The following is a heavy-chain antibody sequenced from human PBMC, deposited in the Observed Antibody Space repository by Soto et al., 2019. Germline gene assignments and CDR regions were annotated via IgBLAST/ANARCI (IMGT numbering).Heavy chain of an antibody. D-gene: IGHD6-6*01. CDR3: ARGGGGWSSSSTRACMDV. Sequence: QVQLVQSGAEVKKPGASVKVSCKASGYTFTSYDINWVRQATGQGLEWMGWMNPNSGNTGYAQKSQGKVTIPGNTSISQANLGLGGLRPEDTAVYYCARGGGGWSSSSTRACMDVWGQGTTVTVSS. J-gene: IGHJ6*02. V-gene: IGHV1-8*01. CDR2: MNPNSGNT. CDR1: GYTFTSYD.